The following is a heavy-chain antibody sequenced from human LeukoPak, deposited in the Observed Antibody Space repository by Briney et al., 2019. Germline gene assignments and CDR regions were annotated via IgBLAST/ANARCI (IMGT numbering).Heavy chain of an antibody. V-gene: IGHV4-4*02. D-gene: IGHD3-16*01. Sequence: PSETLSLTGAVSGGSISSSNWWGWVRQPPGKGLEWIGEIYHSGSTNYNPSLKSRLTISVDKSKNQFSLKLSSVTAADTAVYYCARWGISRPVSVWGQGTLVTVSS. CDR1: GGSISSSNW. J-gene: IGHJ4*02. CDR2: IYHSGST. CDR3: ARWGISRPVSV.